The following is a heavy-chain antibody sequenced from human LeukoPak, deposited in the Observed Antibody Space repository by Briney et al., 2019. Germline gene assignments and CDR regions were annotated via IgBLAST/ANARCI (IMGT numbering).Heavy chain of an antibody. CDR1: GGTFSSYA. V-gene: IGHV1-69*05. Sequence: GASVKVSCKASGGTFSSYAISWVRQAPGQGLEWMGRIIPIFGTVNYAQKFQGRVTITTDESTSTAYMELSSLRSEDTAVYYCARDYYDSSGYRQEAFDIWGQGTMVTVSS. D-gene: IGHD3-22*01. CDR2: IIPIFGTV. J-gene: IGHJ3*02. CDR3: ARDYYDSSGYRQEAFDI.